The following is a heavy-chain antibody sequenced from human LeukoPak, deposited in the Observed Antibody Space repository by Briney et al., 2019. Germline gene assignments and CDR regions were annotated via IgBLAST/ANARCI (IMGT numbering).Heavy chain of an antibody. Sequence: GGSLRLSCAASGFIFSNYAMSWVRQAPGKGLEWVSAISGGGSTYYADSVKGRFTISRDNSKNTLYSQMNSLRAEDTAVYYCASQTEYAGGWVDYWGQGTLVTVSS. D-gene: IGHD6-19*01. CDR2: ISGGGST. J-gene: IGHJ4*02. V-gene: IGHV3-23*01. CDR3: ASQTEYAGGWVDY. CDR1: GFIFSNYA.